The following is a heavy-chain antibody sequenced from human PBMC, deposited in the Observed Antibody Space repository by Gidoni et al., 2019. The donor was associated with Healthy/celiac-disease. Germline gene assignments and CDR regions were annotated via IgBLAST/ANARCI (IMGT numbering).Heavy chain of an antibody. CDR2: IYYSGST. CDR3: ARGPSIVVVPAAIRPYYYYYYMDV. D-gene: IGHD2-2*02. Sequence: QVPLHESGQGLVTPSQTLSPTCTVSGGSISSGGSYWTWLRQHPGKGLEWIGYIYYSGSTYYNPSLKSRVTISVDTSKNQVSLKLSSVAAADTAVYYCARGPSIVVVPAAIRPYYYYYYMDVWGKGTTVTVSS. J-gene: IGHJ6*03. CDR1: GGSISSGGSY. V-gene: IGHV4-31*03.